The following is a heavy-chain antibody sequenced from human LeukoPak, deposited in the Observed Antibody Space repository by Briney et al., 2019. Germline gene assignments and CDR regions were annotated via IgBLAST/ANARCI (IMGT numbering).Heavy chain of an antibody. CDR3: ARLPYCSSTSCYLNWLDP. J-gene: IGHJ5*02. CDR1: GGTFSSYA. CDR2: IIPIFGTA. D-gene: IGHD2-2*01. V-gene: IGHV1-69*06. Sequence: SVKVSCKASGGTFSSYAISWVRQAPGQGLEWMGGIIPIFGTANYAQKFQGRVTITADKSTSTAYMELSSLRSEDTAVYYCARLPYCSSTSCYLNWLDPWGQGTLVTVSS.